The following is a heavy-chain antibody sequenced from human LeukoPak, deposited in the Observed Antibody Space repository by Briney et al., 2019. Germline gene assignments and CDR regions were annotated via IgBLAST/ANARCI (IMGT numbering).Heavy chain of an antibody. CDR2: IYYSGNT. CDR3: ARTKPLDPFDF. J-gene: IGHJ3*01. V-gene: IGHV4-59*01. CDR1: GGSISSYY. Sequence: SETLSLTCTVSGGSISSYYGSWIRQPPGKGLEWIGYIYYSGNTYYNPSLKSRVTISVDTTKNQFSLKVNSVTAADTAVYYCARTKPLDPFDFWGQGTLVTVSS.